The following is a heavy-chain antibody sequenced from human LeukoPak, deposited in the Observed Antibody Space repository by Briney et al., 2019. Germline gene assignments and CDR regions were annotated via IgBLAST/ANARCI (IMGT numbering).Heavy chain of an antibody. CDR2: TYYRSKWYN. CDR3: ARGTSSYNN. Sequence: SQTLSLTCAISGDSFSSTSAAWDWLRQSPSRGLEWLGGTYYRSKWYNDYAVSVKSRITINPDTSKNQFSLKLSSVTAADTAVYYCARGTSSYNNWGQGTLVAASS. J-gene: IGHJ4*02. CDR1: GDSFSSTSAA. D-gene: IGHD1-26*01. V-gene: IGHV6-1*01.